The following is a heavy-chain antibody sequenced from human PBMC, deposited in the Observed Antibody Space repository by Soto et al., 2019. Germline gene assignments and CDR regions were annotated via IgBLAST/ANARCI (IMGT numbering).Heavy chain of an antibody. J-gene: IGHJ4*02. CDR1: GFTFSSYA. CDR2: ISGSGGST. V-gene: IGHV3-23*01. CDR3: AKVGTVYRVLSEFDY. Sequence: GGSLRLSCAASGFTFSSYAMSWVRQAPGKGLEWVSAISGSGGSTYYADSVKGRFTISRDNSKNTLYLQMNSLRAEDTAVYYCAKVGTVYRVLSEFDYWGQGTLVTVSS. D-gene: IGHD1-7*01.